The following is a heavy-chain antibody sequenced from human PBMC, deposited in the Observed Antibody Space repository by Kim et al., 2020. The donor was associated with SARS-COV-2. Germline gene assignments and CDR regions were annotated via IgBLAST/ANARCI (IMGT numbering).Heavy chain of an antibody. CDR3: VGISGSYMYYSYYYMDV. J-gene: IGHJ6*03. CDR2: INGDETST. Sequence: GGSLRLSCAASGFTFSSYWMHWVRQTPGKGLVWVSRINGDETSTTYADSVKGRFTISRDNAKNTLYLQMNSLRAEDTAVYYCVGISGSYMYYSYYYMDV. V-gene: IGHV3-74*01. D-gene: IGHD1-26*01. CDR1: GFTFSSYW.